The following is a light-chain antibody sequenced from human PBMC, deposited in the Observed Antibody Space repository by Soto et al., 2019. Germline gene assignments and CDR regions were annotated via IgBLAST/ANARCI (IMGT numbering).Light chain of an antibody. J-gene: IGKJ4*01. CDR3: QQRSNWPLT. CDR2: DAS. Sequence: EIVVTQSPPTLSLSPGERATLSCRASQSVSSYFAWYQQKPGQAPRLLINDASNRATGVPARFSGSGSGTDFTLTISSLEPEDFAVYYCQQRSNWPLTFGGGTKVEI. V-gene: IGKV3-11*01. CDR1: QSVSSY.